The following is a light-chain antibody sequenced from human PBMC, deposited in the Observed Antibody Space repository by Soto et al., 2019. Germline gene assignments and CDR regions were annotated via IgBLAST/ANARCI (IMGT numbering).Light chain of an antibody. CDR2: RAS. CDR3: MQGTRWPPT. V-gene: IGKV2-30*01. Sequence: DVVMTQSPLSLPVTLGQPASISCRSSQSIVYSDGQAYLSWFQQRPGQSPRRLIYRASNRDSGVPHRFSGSGSGTDFTLQIDRVEAEDVGIYYCMQGTRWPPTFGRGTRVEIK. J-gene: IGKJ1*01. CDR1: QSIVYSDGQAY.